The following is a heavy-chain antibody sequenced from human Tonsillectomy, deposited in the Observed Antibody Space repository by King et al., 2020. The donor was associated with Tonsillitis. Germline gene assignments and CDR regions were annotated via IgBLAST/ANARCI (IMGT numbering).Heavy chain of an antibody. V-gene: IGHV4-34*01. CDR3: ASVRTPAARRYYYYYMDV. D-gene: IGHD6-6*01. CDR1: GGSFSGYY. J-gene: IGHJ6*03. CDR2: INHSGST. Sequence: VQLQQWGAGLLKPSETLSLTCAVYGGSFSGYYWSWIRQPPGKGLEWIGEINHSGSTNYNPSLKSRVTISVDTSKNQFSLKLSSVTAADTAVYYCASVRTPAARRYYYYYMDVWGKGTTVTVSS.